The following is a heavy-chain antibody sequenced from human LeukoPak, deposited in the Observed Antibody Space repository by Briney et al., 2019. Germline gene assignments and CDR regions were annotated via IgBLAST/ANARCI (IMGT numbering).Heavy chain of an antibody. CDR3: ARDIGSGWFDYYYYYGMDV. V-gene: IGHV1-18*01. Sequence: GASVKVSCKASGYTFTSYGISWVRQAPGQGLEWMGWISAYNGNTNYAQKLQGRVTMTTDTSTSTAYMELRSLRSDVTAVYYCARDIGSGWFDYYYYYGMDVWGQGTTVTVSS. D-gene: IGHD6-19*01. J-gene: IGHJ6*02. CDR2: ISAYNGNT. CDR1: GYTFTSYG.